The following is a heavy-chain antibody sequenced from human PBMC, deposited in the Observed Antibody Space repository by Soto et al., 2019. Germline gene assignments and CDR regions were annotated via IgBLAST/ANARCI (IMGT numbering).Heavy chain of an antibody. CDR1: GFTFSSYG. V-gene: IGHV3-33*01. Sequence: GGSLRLSCAASGFTFSSYGMHWVRQAPGKGLEWVAVIWYDGSNKYYADSVKGRFTISRDNSKNTLYLQMNSLRAEDTAVYFCTTGPQYTSSSGKMGYWGQGTLVTVSS. CDR3: TTGPQYTSSSGKMGY. D-gene: IGHD6-6*01. CDR2: IWYDGSNK. J-gene: IGHJ4*02.